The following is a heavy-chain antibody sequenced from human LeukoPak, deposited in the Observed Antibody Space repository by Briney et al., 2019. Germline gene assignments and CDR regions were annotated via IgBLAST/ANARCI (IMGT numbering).Heavy chain of an antibody. V-gene: IGHV3-30*04. J-gene: IGHJ4*02. D-gene: IGHD3-10*01. CDR1: GFTFSSYA. CDR3: AQGGRITMVRGVQRDHYFNY. CDR2: ISYDGSNK. Sequence: GGSLRLSCAASGFTFSSYAMHWVRQAPGKGLEWVAVISYDGSNKYYADSVKGRFTISRDNSKNTLYLQMNSLRAEDTAVYYCAQGGRITMVRGVQRDHYFNYWGQGTLVTVSS.